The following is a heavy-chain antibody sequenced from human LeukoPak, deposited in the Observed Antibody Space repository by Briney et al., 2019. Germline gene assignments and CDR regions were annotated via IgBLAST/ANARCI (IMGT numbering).Heavy chain of an antibody. Sequence: GGSLRLSCAASGFTVSSNYMGWVRQAPDKGLEWVSVIYSGGTTYYADSVKGRFTISRDISKNTAFLQMNSLRAEDTAVYYCARNFGTSYNSWGQGILVTVSS. CDR3: ARNFGTSYNS. D-gene: IGHD2-2*01. V-gene: IGHV3-53*01. J-gene: IGHJ4*02. CDR2: IYSGGTT. CDR1: GFTVSSNY.